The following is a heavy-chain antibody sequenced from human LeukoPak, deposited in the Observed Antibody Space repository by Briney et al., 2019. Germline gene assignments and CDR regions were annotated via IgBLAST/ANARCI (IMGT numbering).Heavy chain of an antibody. V-gene: IGHV4-38-2*02. CDR3: PRGVYDYDSSDYTNAFDI. CDR1: GYSSSSGYY. J-gene: IGHJ3*02. D-gene: IGHD3-22*01. CDR2: IYHSGGTT. Sequence: PSDTLSLTCTVSGYSSSSGYYWGWIRQSPGKGLEWIGVIYHSGGTTYYNPSLKSRVTISLDTSKNQFSLKLSSVTAADTAVYYCPRGVYDYDSSDYTNAFDIWGQGTMVTVSS.